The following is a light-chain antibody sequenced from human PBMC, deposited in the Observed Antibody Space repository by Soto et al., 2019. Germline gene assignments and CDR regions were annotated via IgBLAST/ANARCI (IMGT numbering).Light chain of an antibody. V-gene: IGKV3-20*01. Sequence: EIVLTQSPGTLSLSPGERATLSCRASQSISSTYLAWYRQKPGQAPRLLIYAASSRATGIPDRFSGSGSGTDFTLPIRRLEPEDFAVYYCQQYYASSWTFGQGTRVEIK. J-gene: IGKJ1*01. CDR3: QQYYASSWT. CDR2: AAS. CDR1: QSISSTY.